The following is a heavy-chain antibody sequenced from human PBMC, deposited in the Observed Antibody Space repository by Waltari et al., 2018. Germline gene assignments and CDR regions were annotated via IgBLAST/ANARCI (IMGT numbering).Heavy chain of an antibody. CDR1: GGSISSGSYY. CDR3: AKDPSVVDSGSKAFDI. CDR2: IYTSGST. J-gene: IGHJ3*02. V-gene: IGHV4-61*09. D-gene: IGHD1-26*01. Sequence: QVQLQESGPGLVKPSQTLSLTCTVSGGSISSGSYYWSWIRQPAGKGLEWIGYIYTSGSTNYNPSLKSRVTISVDTSKNQFSLKLSSVTAADTAVYYCAKDPSVVDSGSKAFDIWGQGTMVTVSS.